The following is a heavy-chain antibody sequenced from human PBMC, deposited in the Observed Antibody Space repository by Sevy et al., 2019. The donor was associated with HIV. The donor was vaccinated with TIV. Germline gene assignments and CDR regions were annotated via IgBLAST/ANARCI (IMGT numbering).Heavy chain of an antibody. Sequence: GGSVRLSCAASGFTFSSYWMSWVRQAPGKGLEWVATMKQDGSDKYYVDSVKGRFTISRDNAKNSLYLQMNSLRAEDSAVFYCVREGLGGFSYSLDFWGQGTLVTVSS. V-gene: IGHV3-7*01. J-gene: IGHJ4*02. D-gene: IGHD5-18*01. CDR3: VREGLGGFSYSLDF. CDR1: GFTFSSYW. CDR2: MKQDGSDK.